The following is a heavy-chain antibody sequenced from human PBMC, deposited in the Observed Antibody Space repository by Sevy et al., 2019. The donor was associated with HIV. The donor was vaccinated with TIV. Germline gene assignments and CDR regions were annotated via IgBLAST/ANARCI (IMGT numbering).Heavy chain of an antibody. CDR2: ISGSSNYI. Sequence: GGSLRLSCAASGFTFINYNMNWVRQAPGKGLEWVSCISGSSNYIYYAESVKGRFIISRDNAKDTLFLQMNSLRADDMAAYYCARGPPDGSYDYFDSWGQGILVTVSS. CDR3: ARGPPDGSYDYFDS. CDR1: GFTFINYN. V-gene: IGHV3-21*06. D-gene: IGHD1-26*01. J-gene: IGHJ4*02.